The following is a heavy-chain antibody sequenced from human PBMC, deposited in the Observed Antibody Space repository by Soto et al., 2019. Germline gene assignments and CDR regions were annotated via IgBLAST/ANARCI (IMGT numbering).Heavy chain of an antibody. Sequence: GGSLRLSCAASEFTFSSYAMSWVRQAPGKGLEWVSGVSGSGGSTYCVDSVKGRFTISRDNSKNTLYLQMNSLRAEDTAVYYCAEDFGYNYGYDAFDIWGQGTMVTVSS. V-gene: IGHV3-23*01. J-gene: IGHJ3*02. D-gene: IGHD5-18*01. CDR1: EFTFSSYA. CDR3: AEDFGYNYGYDAFDI. CDR2: VSGSGGST.